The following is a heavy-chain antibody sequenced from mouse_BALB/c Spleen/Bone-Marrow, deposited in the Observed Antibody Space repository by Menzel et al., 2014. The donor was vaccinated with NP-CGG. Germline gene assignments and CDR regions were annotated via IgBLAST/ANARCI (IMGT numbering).Heavy chain of an antibody. CDR1: GYAFSVYW. CDR3: ARGGISVDH. J-gene: IGHJ2*01. CDR2: IYPGDGDT. V-gene: IGHV1-80*01. Sequence: QVQLKDSGAELVRPGSSVKISCKASGYAFSVYWMNWVKQRPGQGLEWIGQIYPGDGDTNYNGKFKGRATLTADKSSNTAYMQLSSLTSEDSAVYFCARGGISVDHWGQGATLAVSS.